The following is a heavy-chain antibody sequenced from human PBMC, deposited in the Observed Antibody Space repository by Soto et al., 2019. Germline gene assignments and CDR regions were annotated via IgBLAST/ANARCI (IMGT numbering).Heavy chain of an antibody. Sequence: TLSLTCPFSGVSISSVDYYWSWIRQPPGKGLEWIGYIYYSGSTYYNPSLKSRVTISVDTSKNQFSLKLSSVTATDTAVYYCARGDSVNQYGDYYFDYWGQGTLVTVYS. J-gene: IGHJ4*02. CDR3: ARGDSVNQYGDYYFDY. V-gene: IGHV4-30-4*01. CDR2: IYYSGST. D-gene: IGHD4-17*01. CDR1: GVSISSVDYY.